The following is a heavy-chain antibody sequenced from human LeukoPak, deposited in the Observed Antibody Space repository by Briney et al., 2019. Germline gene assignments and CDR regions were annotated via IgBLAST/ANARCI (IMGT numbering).Heavy chain of an antibody. CDR1: GITFSNYS. V-gene: IGHV3-23*01. D-gene: IGHD6-13*01. CDR2: ISGSGGST. CDR3: AKETHRAAGRD. J-gene: IGHJ4*02. Sequence: PGGSLRLSCAASGITFSNYSMNWVRQAPGKGLEWVSAISGSGGSTYYADSVKGRFTISRDNSKNTLYLQMNSLRAEDTAVYYCAKETHRAAGRDWGQGTLVTVSS.